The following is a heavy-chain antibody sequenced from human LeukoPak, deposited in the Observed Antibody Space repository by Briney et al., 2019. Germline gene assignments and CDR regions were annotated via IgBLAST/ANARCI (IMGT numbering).Heavy chain of an antibody. D-gene: IGHD2-21*01. J-gene: IGHJ4*02. CDR2: ISYDGSNK. CDR1: GFTFSSYA. CDR3: ARIALRNIDY. V-gene: IGHV3-30-3*01. Sequence: GRSLRLSCAASGFTFSSYAMHWVRQAPGKGLEWVAVISYDGSNKYYADSVKGRFTISRDNSKNTLYLQMNSLRAEDTAEYYCARIALRNIDYWGQGTLVTVSS.